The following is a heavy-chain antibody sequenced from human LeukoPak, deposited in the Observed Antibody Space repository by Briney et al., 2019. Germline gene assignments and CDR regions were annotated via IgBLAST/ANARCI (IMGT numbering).Heavy chain of an antibody. CDR1: GYIFTDYY. CDR3: ARDAVEALDI. V-gene: IGHV1-46*01. J-gene: IGHJ3*02. D-gene: IGHD5-24*01. CDR2: INPSGGST. Sequence: GASVKVSCKASGYIFTDYYMHWVRQAPGQGLEWMGIINPSGGSTTYAQKFQGRVTMTRDTSTSSVYMELSSLRSEDTAVYYCARDAVEALDIWGQGTMVTVSS.